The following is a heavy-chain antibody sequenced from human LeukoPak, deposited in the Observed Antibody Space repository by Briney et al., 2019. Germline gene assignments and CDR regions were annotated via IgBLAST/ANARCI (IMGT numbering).Heavy chain of an antibody. J-gene: IGHJ4*02. D-gene: IGHD4-17*01. Sequence: ASLCVSCKASVDTFTDYYIHWVRQTPGQGLQWMGWINPNSGGTNYAQKFQGRVTMTRDTSISTAYMELSRLRSDDTAVYYCASFTTVSQGIYWGQGTLVTVSS. CDR1: VDTFTDYY. CDR2: INPNSGGT. V-gene: IGHV1-2*02. CDR3: ASFTTVSQGIY.